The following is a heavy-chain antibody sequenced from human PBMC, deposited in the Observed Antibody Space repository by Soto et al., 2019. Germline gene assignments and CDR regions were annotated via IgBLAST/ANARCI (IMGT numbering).Heavy chain of an antibody. CDR1: AYTFADYG. J-gene: IGHJ4*01. D-gene: IGHD3-9*01. Sequence: ASVKVSCKASAYTFADYGIIWVRQAPGQGLEWMGWISAFNGNTNYAQKFQDRVTMTTDTSTTTAYMELRSLRSDDTAVYFCAGARRTGYSHFDYWGQGTLVTVS. CDR3: AGARRTGYSHFDY. V-gene: IGHV1-18*01. CDR2: ISAFNGNT.